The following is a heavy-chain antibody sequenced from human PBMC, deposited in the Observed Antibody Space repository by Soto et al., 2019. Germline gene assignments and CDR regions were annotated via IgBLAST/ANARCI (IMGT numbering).Heavy chain of an antibody. J-gene: IGHJ6*02. CDR1: GYTFTDHH. V-gene: IGHV1-46*01. D-gene: IGHD6-19*01. CDR2: INPSGGST. CDR3: ARDDESSGWFEYYYGMDV. Sequence: QVQLVQSGAEVKKPGASVKVSCKASGYTFTDHHLHWVRQAPGQGLEWLGVINPSGGSTRYAQNFQDRVIMTMLTSTSTAHMELRSLRSEDTAVYYCARDDESSGWFEYYYGMDVWGQGTTVIVSS.